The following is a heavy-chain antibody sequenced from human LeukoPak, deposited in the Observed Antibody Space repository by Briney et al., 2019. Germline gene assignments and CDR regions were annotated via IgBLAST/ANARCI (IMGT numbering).Heavy chain of an antibody. Sequence: GGSLRLSWAAAGFTFSSDWMSWVRQAPGKGLEWVANIKQDGSEKYYVDSVNGRFTISRDNAKNSLYLQMTSLRAEDTAVYYCARENYYARLYAFDIWGQGTMVTVSS. V-gene: IGHV3-7*01. CDR1: GFTFSSDW. CDR2: IKQDGSEK. D-gene: IGHD3-10*02. J-gene: IGHJ3*02. CDR3: ARENYYARLYAFDI.